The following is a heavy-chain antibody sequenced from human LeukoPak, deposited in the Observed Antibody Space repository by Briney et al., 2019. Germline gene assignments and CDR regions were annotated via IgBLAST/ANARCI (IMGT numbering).Heavy chain of an antibody. V-gene: IGHV4-61*02. CDR2: VHTSGIT. D-gene: IGHD3-16*01. CDR3: ARDYAV. CDR1: GGSIFSGSYY. Sequence: KSSETLSLTCTVSGGSIFSGSYYWSWVRQPAGKGLEWIGRVHTSGITNYNPSLKSRVTISEDTSKNQFSLKLSSVTAADTAVYYCARDYAVWGQGTTVTVSS. J-gene: IGHJ6*02.